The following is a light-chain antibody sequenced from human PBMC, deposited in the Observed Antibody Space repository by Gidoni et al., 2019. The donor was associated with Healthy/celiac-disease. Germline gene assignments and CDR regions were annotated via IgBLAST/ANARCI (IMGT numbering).Light chain of an antibody. J-gene: IGKJ2*01. V-gene: IGKV1-13*02. CDR3: QQFNSYLYT. Sequence: AIQLTQSPSSLSASVGDRVTITCRASQGISSALAWYQQKPGKAPKLLIYDASSLESGVPSRFSGSGSGTDLTLTISSLQPEDFATYYCQQFNSYLYTFXQXTKLEIK. CDR2: DAS. CDR1: QGISSA.